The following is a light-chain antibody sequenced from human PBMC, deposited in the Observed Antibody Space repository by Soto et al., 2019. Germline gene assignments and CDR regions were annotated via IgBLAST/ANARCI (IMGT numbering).Light chain of an antibody. CDR2: GAS. J-gene: IGKJ4*01. V-gene: IGKV3-15*01. CDR1: QTVYNN. Sequence: EIVMTQSPATLSVSPGERATLSCRASQTVYNNLAWYQQKPGQPPRLLIYGASARATGIPARFIGSGSGTEFTLTISSLQSEDFAVYYCQQYSNWPLTFGGGTKVEIK. CDR3: QQYSNWPLT.